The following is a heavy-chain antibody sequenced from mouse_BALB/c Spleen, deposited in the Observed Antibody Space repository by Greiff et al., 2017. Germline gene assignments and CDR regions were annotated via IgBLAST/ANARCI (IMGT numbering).Heavy chain of an antibody. D-gene: IGHD4-1*01. CDR3: ARELGRSPYYAMDY. CDR1: GFTFSDYY. V-gene: IGHV5-4*02. J-gene: IGHJ4*01. Sequence: DVKLVESGGGLVKPGGSLKLSCAASGFTFSDYYMYWVRQTPEKRLEWVATISDGGSYTYYPDSVKGRFTISRDNAKNNLYLQMSSLKSEDTAMYYCARELGRSPYYAMDYWGQGTSVTVSS. CDR2: ISDGGSYT.